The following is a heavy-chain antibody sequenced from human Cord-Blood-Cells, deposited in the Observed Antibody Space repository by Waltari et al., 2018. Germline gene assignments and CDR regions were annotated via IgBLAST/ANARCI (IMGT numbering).Heavy chain of an antibody. Sequence: QVQLQESGPGLVKPSETLSLTCAVSGYSISSGYYWGWIRQPPGKGLEWIGSIYHSGSTYYNPSLKIRVTISVDTSKNQFSLKLSSVTAADTAVYYCARETGWGLGLGRYFDYWGQGTLVTVSS. J-gene: IGHJ4*02. D-gene: IGHD7-27*01. CDR3: ARETGWGLGLGRYFDY. CDR1: GYSISSGYY. CDR2: IYHSGST. V-gene: IGHV4-38-2*02.